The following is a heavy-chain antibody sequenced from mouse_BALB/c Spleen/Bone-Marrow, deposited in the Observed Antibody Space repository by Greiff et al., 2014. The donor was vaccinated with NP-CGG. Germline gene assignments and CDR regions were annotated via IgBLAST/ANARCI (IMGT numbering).Heavy chain of an antibody. D-gene: IGHD4-1*01. CDR1: GYTFTNYW. V-gene: IGHV1-5*01. J-gene: IGHJ3*01. CDR2: IYPGNNDA. Sequence: DVQLQESGTVLARPGASLRMSCKASGYTFTNYWINWIKQRPGQGLEWIGAIYPGNNDAKYTQKFKAKAKLTAVTSTSTADTELSSLTNEDSAVYYCARNWDWVFAYWGQGTLVTVSA. CDR3: ARNWDWVFAY.